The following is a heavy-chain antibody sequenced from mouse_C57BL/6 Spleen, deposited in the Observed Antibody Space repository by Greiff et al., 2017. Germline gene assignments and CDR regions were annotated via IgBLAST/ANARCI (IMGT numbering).Heavy chain of an antibody. CDR2: IDPETGGT. CDR1: GYTFTDYE. CDR3: TREGIDYGSSYAWFAY. V-gene: IGHV1-15*01. D-gene: IGHD1-1*01. J-gene: IGHJ3*01. Sequence: QVQLQQSGAELVRPGASVTLSCKASGYTFTDYEMHWVKQTPVHGLEWIGAIDPETGGTAYNQKFKGKAILTADKSSSTAYMELRSLTSEDSAVYYCTREGIDYGSSYAWFAYGGQGTLVTVSA.